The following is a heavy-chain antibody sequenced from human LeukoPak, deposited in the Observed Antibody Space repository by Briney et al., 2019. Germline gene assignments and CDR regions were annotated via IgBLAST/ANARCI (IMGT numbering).Heavy chain of an antibody. CDR1: GYSFTSYW. D-gene: IGHD3-3*01. CDR3: ARQFDFWSGYFDY. CDR2: IYPGDSDT. Sequence: GESLKISSKGFGYSFTSYWIGWVRQMPRKGLEWMGIIYPGDSDTRYSPSFQGQVTISADKSISTAYLQWSSLKASDTAMYYCARQFDFWSGYFDYWGQGTLVTVSS. J-gene: IGHJ4*02. V-gene: IGHV5-51*01.